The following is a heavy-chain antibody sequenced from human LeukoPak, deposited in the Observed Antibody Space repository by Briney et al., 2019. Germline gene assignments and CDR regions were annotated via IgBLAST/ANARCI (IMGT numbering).Heavy chain of an antibody. J-gene: IGHJ6*02. Sequence: ASVKVSCKASGGTFSSYAISWVRQAPGQGLEWMGRIIPILGIAIYAQKFQGRVTITADKSTSTAYMELSSLRSEDTAVYYCTREARDTYSSGYYGMDVWGQGTTVTVSS. CDR2: IIPILGIA. CDR1: GGTFSSYA. V-gene: IGHV1-69*04. D-gene: IGHD6-19*01. CDR3: TREARDTYSSGYYGMDV.